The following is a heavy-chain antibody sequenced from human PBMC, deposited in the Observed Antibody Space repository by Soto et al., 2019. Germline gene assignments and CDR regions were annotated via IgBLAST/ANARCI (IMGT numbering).Heavy chain of an antibody. CDR1: GSAISSSSFY. CDR2: IYYSGST. CDR3: ARRGYYAISAFDI. V-gene: IGHV4-39*01. J-gene: IGHJ3*02. D-gene: IGHD2-8*01. Sequence: SLICSVSGSAISSSSFYWGWISQPPGKGLEWIGSIYYSGSTYYNPSLKSRVTISVDTSKNQFSLKLSSVTAADTAVYYCARRGYYAISAFDIWGQG.